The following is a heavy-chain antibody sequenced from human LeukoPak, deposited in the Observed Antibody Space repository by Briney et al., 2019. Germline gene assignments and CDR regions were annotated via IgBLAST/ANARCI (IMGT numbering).Heavy chain of an antibody. J-gene: IGHJ4*02. Sequence: SETLSLTCTVSGGSISGYYWSWIRQPPGKGLEWIGYIYYSGSTNYNPSLKSRVTISVDTSKNQFSLKLSSVTAADTAVYYCARARDGYNSGEGSYFDYWGQGTLVTVSS. CDR2: IYYSGST. V-gene: IGHV4-59*01. CDR3: ARARDGYNSGEGSYFDY. D-gene: IGHD5-24*01. CDR1: GGSISGYY.